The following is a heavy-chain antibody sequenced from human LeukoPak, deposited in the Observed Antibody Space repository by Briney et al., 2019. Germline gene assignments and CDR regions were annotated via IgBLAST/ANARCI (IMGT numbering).Heavy chain of an antibody. CDR1: GFTFSSYD. J-gene: IGHJ4*02. CDR3: ARARRNDYGDYYFDY. CDR2: IGTAGDT. V-gene: IGHV3-13*01. D-gene: IGHD4-17*01. Sequence: GGSLRLPCAASGFTFSSYDMHWVRQATGKGLEWVSAIGTAGDTYYPGSVKGRFTISRENAKNSLYLQMNSLRAGDTAVYYCARARRNDYGDYYFDYWGQGTLVTVSS.